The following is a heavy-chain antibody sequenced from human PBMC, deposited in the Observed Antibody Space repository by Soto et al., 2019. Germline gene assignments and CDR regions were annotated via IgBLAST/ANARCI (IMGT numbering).Heavy chain of an antibody. CDR2: ISSSSSYI. CDR1: GFTFSSYS. Sequence: EVQLVESGGGLVKPGGSLRLSCAASGFTFSSYSMNWVRQAPGKGLEWVSSISSSSSYIYYADSVKGRFTISRDNAKNSLYLQMNSLRAEDTAVYYCAKDSSDYDFWSGYPTCFDYWGQGTLVTVSS. V-gene: IGHV3-21*04. CDR3: AKDSSDYDFWSGYPTCFDY. J-gene: IGHJ4*02. D-gene: IGHD3-3*01.